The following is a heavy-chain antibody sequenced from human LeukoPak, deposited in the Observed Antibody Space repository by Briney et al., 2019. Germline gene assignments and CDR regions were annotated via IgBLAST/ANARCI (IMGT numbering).Heavy chain of an antibody. V-gene: IGHV1-2*02. CDR3: ARYCSSTSCNVDY. CDR1: GYTFTGYY. D-gene: IGHD2-2*01. J-gene: IGHJ4*02. Sequence: GASVKVSCKASGYTFTGYYMNWVRQAPGQGLEWMGWINPNSGGTNYAQKFQGRVTMTRDTSISTAYMELSRLRSDDTAVYYCARYCSSTSCNVDYWGQGTLVTVSS. CDR2: INPNSGGT.